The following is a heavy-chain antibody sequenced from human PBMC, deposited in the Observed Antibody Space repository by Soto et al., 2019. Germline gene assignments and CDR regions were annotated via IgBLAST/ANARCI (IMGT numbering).Heavy chain of an antibody. J-gene: IGHJ3*02. D-gene: IGHD6-19*01. CDR2: ISYDGSNK. Sequence: QVQLVESGGGVVQPGRSLRLSCAASGFTFSNYGMHWVRQAPGKGLEWVAVISYDGSNKYCADSVKGRFTFSRDNSKNTLYVQMNSRRSEDTTVYYCAKELAVAGTGGSAFDIWGQGTTVTVSS. CDR3: AKELAVAGTGGSAFDI. V-gene: IGHV3-30*18. CDR1: GFTFSNYG.